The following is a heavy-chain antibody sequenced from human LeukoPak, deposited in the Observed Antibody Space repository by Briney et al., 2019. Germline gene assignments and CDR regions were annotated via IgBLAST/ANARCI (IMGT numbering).Heavy chain of an antibody. CDR1: GFTFSSYA. Sequence: GGSLRLTCAASGFTFSSYAMHWVRQAPGKGLEWVAVISFDGSNKYYADSVKCRFTISRDNSKNTLYLQMNSLRAEDTAVYYCARAPYSGRGIYFEDRGKRTLVTVSS. CDR3: ARAPYSGRGIYFED. V-gene: IGHV3-30*04. CDR2: ISFDGSNK. J-gene: IGHJ4*02. D-gene: IGHD1-26*01.